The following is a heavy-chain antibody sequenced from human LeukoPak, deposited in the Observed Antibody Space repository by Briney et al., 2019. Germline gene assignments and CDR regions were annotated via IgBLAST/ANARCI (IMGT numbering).Heavy chain of an antibody. J-gene: IGHJ4*02. CDR2: ISSSSTYI. D-gene: IGHD5-18*01. CDR1: GFTFSNYS. V-gene: IGHV3-21*01. CDR3: ARARGTATNDY. Sequence: KSGGSLRLSCEASGFTFSNYSMNWVRQAPGKGLEWVSSISSSSTYIYYADSVKGRFTISRDNAKNSLYLQMNSLRAEDTALYYCARARGTATNDYWGQGTLVTVSS.